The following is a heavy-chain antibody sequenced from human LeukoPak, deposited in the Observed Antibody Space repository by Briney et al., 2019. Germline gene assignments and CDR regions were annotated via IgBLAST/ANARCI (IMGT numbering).Heavy chain of an antibody. J-gene: IGHJ4*02. CDR1: VGSISSSSYY. V-gene: IGHV4-39*01. D-gene: IGHD4-23*01. CDR2: IYYSGSP. Sequence: ASETLSLTCTVSVGSISSSSYYWAWIRQPPGKGLEWLGSIYYSGSPYYNPSLKSRVTISVDTSKTQFSLKLSSVTAADTAVYYCARHFFPRTTAVTPRGPFDYWGQGTLVTVSS. CDR3: ARHFFPRTTAVTPRGPFDY.